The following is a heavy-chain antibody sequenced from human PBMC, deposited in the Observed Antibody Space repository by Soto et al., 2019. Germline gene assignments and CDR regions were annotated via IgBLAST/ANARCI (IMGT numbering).Heavy chain of an antibody. D-gene: IGHD3-22*01. CDR2: VYYGGST. Sequence: QLHLQESGPGLVKPSETLSLTCTVSGGSISSSSYYWGWIRQPPAKGLDWIGNVYYGGSTYHNPSLKSQVTISVETSKSQFSLKLSSVTAADTAVYYCAGGDYYHSSGYYFYYYTMDVWGQGTTVTVSS. J-gene: IGHJ6*02. CDR1: GGSISSSSYY. V-gene: IGHV4-39*01. CDR3: AGGDYYHSSGYYFYYYTMDV.